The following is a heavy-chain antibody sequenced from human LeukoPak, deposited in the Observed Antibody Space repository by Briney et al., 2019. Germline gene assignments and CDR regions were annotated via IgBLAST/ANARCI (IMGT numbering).Heavy chain of an antibody. J-gene: IGHJ3*02. Sequence: ETLSLTCSVSGGSISNYYWSWVRQAPGKGLEWVSFIYRDNTHYSDSVKGRFTISRDNAKNTLYLQMNSLRAEDTAVYYCARTGQSRAFDIWGQGTMVTVSS. CDR1: GGSISNYY. CDR3: ARTGQSRAFDI. V-gene: IGHV3-53*01. CDR2: IYRDNT. D-gene: IGHD1-14*01.